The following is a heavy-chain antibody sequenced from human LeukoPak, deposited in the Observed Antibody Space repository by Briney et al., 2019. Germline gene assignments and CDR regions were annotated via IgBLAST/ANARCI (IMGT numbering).Heavy chain of an antibody. D-gene: IGHD6-13*01. Sequence: GGSLRLSCAASGFTFSSYSMNWVRQAPGKGLEWISSISGSSSYISYADSMKGRFTISRDNAKNSLYLQMNSLRAEDTAVYYCARDADSSSWSVYYYYGMDVWGQGTTVTVSS. CDR2: ISGSSSYI. J-gene: IGHJ6*02. CDR1: GFTFSSYS. V-gene: IGHV3-21*01. CDR3: ARDADSSSWSVYYYYGMDV.